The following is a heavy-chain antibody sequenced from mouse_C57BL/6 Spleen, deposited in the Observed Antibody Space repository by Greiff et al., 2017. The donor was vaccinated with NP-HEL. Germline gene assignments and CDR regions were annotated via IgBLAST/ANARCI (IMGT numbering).Heavy chain of an antibody. Sequence: VQLQQPGAELVKPGASVKMSCKASGYTFTSYWITWVKQRPGQGLEWIGDIYPGSGSTNYNEKFKSKATLTVDTSSSTAYMQLSSLTSEDSAVYYCARGIYYDYVAWFAYWGQGTLVTVSA. CDR1: GYTFTSYW. V-gene: IGHV1-55*01. CDR3: ARGIYYDYVAWFAY. J-gene: IGHJ3*01. D-gene: IGHD2-4*01. CDR2: IYPGSGST.